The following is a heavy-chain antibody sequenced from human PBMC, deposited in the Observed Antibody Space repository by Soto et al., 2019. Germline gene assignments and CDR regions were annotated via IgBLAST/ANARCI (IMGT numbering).Heavy chain of an antibody. V-gene: IGHV3-48*04. CDR1: GFTFSSYW. J-gene: IGHJ3*02. CDR3: ARISGWRIGGFGGAFDI. CDR2: ISSSGSSI. D-gene: IGHD3-16*01. Sequence: GGSLRLSCAASGFTFSSYWMSWVRQAPGKGLEWISYISSSGSSIHYADSVKGRFTISRDNAKNSLYLQMNSLRAEDTAVYYCARISGWRIGGFGGAFDIWGQGTMVTVSS.